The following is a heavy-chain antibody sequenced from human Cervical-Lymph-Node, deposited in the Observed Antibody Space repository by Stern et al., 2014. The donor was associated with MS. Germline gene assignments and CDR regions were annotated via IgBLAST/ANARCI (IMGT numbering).Heavy chain of an antibody. J-gene: IGHJ5*02. CDR1: GYTFTSYG. CDR3: ATTRNYVWFDP. D-gene: IGHD4-11*01. V-gene: IGHV1-18*04. Sequence: QVQLGQSGPEVKKPGASVKVSCKASGYTFTSYGISWVRQAPGQGLEWIGWISGYNGNTNYEQKFQGRVTMTTDTSTSTAYMELRSLRSDDTAVYYCATTRNYVWFDPWGQGTLVTVSS. CDR2: ISGYNGNT.